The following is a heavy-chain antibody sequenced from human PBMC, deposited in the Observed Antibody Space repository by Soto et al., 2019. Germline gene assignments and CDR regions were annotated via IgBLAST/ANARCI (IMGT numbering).Heavy chain of an antibody. CDR1: GYFFTSYY. CDR3: AREVTYGGGSFSLGL. D-gene: IGHD3-10*01. Sequence: ASVKVSCKTSGYFFTSYYIHWVRQAPGQGLEWMGWINPNNGGTNSAQKFQGRVTMTSDTSINTAYMEITSLRSDDTALYYCAREVTYGGGSFSLGLWGQGTLVPVSS. CDR2: INPNNGGT. V-gene: IGHV1-2*02. J-gene: IGHJ4*02.